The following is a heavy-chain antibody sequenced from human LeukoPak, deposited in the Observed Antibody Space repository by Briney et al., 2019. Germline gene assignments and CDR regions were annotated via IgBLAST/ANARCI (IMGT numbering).Heavy chain of an antibody. CDR1: GFSFVNHW. V-gene: IGHV3-53*01. CDR2: IYSGGST. D-gene: IGHD2-21*02. Sequence: GGSLRLSCAASGFSFVNHWMSWVRQAPGKGLEWVSVIYSGGSTYYADSVKGRFTISRDNSKNTLYLQMNSLRAEDTAVYYCAREGDQGKFDPWGQGTLVTVSS. CDR3: AREGDQGKFDP. J-gene: IGHJ5*02.